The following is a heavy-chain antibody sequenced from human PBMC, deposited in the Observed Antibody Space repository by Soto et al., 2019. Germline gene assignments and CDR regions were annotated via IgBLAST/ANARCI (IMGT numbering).Heavy chain of an antibody. Sequence: ASVKVSCKASGGTFSSYAISWVRQAPGQGLEWMGGIIPIFGTANYAQKFQGRVTITADESTSTAYMELSSLRSEDTAVYYCARYYDILTGYYKRSPIGDYYYGMDVWGQGTTVTVSS. CDR1: GGTFSSYA. D-gene: IGHD3-9*01. J-gene: IGHJ6*02. CDR2: IIPIFGTA. V-gene: IGHV1-69*13. CDR3: ARYYDILTGYYKRSPIGDYYYGMDV.